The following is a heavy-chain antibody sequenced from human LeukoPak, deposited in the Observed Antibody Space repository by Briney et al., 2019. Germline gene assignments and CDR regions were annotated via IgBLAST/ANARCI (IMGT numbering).Heavy chain of an antibody. CDR3: AREDYDSTGYYPPGWFDP. J-gene: IGHJ5*02. Sequence: SETLSLTGTVSGYSSSSGYYWGWIRQPPGKGLEWIGCIYHSGSTYYNPSLKSRVTISVDTSKNHFSLKLTSVTAADTAVYYCAREDYDSTGYYPPGWFDPWGQGTLVTVSS. CDR1: GYSSSSGYY. CDR2: IYHSGST. V-gene: IGHV4-38-2*02. D-gene: IGHD3-22*01.